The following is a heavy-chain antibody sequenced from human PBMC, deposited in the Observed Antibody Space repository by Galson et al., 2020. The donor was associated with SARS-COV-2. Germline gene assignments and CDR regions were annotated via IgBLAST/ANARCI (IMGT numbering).Heavy chain of an antibody. V-gene: IGHV3-23*01. CDR3: AKDSGKRGWIFDY. CDR2: ISDNGGST. J-gene: IGHJ4*02. D-gene: IGHD6-19*01. Sequence: GGSLRLSCAASGFTFSSYAMGWVRQAPGKGLEWVSTISDNGGSTYYADSVKGRFTISRDNSMNTLYLQLNTLRADDTAVYYCAKDSGKRGWIFDYWGQGTLVTVSS. CDR1: GFTFSSYA.